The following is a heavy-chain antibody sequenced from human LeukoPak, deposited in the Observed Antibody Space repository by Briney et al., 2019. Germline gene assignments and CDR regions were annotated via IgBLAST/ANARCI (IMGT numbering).Heavy chain of an antibody. CDR3: ARAEFS. CDR2: INYSGSS. J-gene: IGHJ5*02. V-gene: IGHV4-30-4*08. Sequence: PSETLSLTCTVSGGSINSYYWSWIRQPPGKGLEWIGYINYSGSSYYNPSLKSRVTISVDTSKNQFSLKLSSVTAADTAVYYCARAEFSWGQGTLVTVSS. D-gene: IGHD1-14*01. CDR1: GGSINSYY.